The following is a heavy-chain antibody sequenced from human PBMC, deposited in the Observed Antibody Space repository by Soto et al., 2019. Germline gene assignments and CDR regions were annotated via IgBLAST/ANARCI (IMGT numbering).Heavy chain of an antibody. Sequence: QVHLVQSGAEVKKPGASVKVSCKASGYTFTNYGVTWVRQAPGQGLEGMGWITPYNGNTHYAQKVQGRVTMTTDTSTRTAYSELWSLRSDDTAVYYCAGAGDYGSFYFFDSWGQGTLVTVSS. CDR2: ITPYNGNT. D-gene: IGHD3-10*01. V-gene: IGHV1-18*01. CDR1: GYTFTNYG. J-gene: IGHJ4*02. CDR3: AGAGDYGSFYFFDS.